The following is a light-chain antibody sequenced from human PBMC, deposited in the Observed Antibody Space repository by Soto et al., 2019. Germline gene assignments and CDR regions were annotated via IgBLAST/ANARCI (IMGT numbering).Light chain of an antibody. CDR1: QSISSY. Sequence: DIQMTPSPSSLSASVGDRDTITCRASQSISSYLNWYQQKPGKAPKLLIYAASSLQSGVPSRFSGSGSGTYFTLTISSLQPEDFTTYYCQQSYSTPWTFGQGTKVEIK. V-gene: IGKV1-39*01. J-gene: IGKJ1*01. CDR3: QQSYSTPWT. CDR2: AAS.